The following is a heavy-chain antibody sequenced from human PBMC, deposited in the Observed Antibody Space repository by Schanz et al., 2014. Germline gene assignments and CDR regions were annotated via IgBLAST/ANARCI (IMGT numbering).Heavy chain of an antibody. CDR1: GFPFRSYV. CDR3: SRFLTGLDY. CDR2: ISYDGSNT. V-gene: IGHV3-30*04. D-gene: IGHD7-27*01. Sequence: QVQLVESGGGVVQPGRSLRLSCAASGFPFRSYVMHWVRQAPGKGLEWVAFISYDGSNTILADSVRGRFTISRDNSQNTLFLQMNSLRVEDTAVYYCSRFLTGLDYWGPGTLVTVSS. J-gene: IGHJ4*02.